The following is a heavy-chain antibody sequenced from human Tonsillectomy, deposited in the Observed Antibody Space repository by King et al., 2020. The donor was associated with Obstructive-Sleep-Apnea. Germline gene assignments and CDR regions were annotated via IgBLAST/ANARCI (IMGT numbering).Heavy chain of an antibody. D-gene: IGHD3-10*01. CDR2: INPSGGST. Sequence: QLVQSGAEVKKPGASVKVSCKASGYTFTTLYMHWVRQAPGQGLEWMGLINPSGGSTTYAQNFQGRVTMTGDTSTSTVFMELSSLRPEDTAVYYCAGQGGGLEKWGQGTLVPVSS. CDR1: GYTFTTLY. V-gene: IGHV1-46*01. J-gene: IGHJ1*01. CDR3: AGQGGGLEK.